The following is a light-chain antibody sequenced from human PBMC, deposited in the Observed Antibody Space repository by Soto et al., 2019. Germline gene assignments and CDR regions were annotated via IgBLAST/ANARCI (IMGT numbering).Light chain of an antibody. CDR3: QQYYNIPPT. V-gene: IGKV4-1*01. CDR2: WAS. Sequence: DIVMTQSPDSLAVSLGERATINCKSSQSVFFNSSNENYLAWYQQKPGQPPRLLIYWASTRESGVPDRFSGSGSGTDFTLTISSLQAEDVAFYYCQQYYNIPPTFGQGTKVEIK. J-gene: IGKJ1*01. CDR1: QSVFFNSSNENY.